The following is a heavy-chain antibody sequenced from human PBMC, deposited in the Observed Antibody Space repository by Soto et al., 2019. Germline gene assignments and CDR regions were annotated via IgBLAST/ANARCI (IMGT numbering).Heavy chain of an antibody. CDR3: ARAAGIAAAFHY. D-gene: IGHD6-13*01. CDR1: GGTFSSYA. V-gene: IGHV1-69*06. Sequence: QVQLLQSGAEVKKPGSSVKVSCRASGGTFSSYAISWVRQAPVQGLEWMGGIIPIFGTANYAQKFQGRVTITADKSTSTAYMELSSLRSEDTALYYCARAAGIAAAFHYWGQGTLVTVSS. CDR2: IIPIFGTA. J-gene: IGHJ4*02.